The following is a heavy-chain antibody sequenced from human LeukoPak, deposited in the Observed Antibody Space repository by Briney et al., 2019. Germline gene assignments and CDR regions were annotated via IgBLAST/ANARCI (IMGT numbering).Heavy chain of an antibody. V-gene: IGHV3-9*01. CDR1: GFTFDDYA. CDR2: ISWNSGSI. J-gene: IGHJ3*02. D-gene: IGHD3-3*01. CDR3: AKGGDPRLRFLEWLRLGAFDI. Sequence: GGSLRLSCAASGFTFDDYAMHWVRQAPGKGPEWVSGISWNSGSIGYADSVKGRFTISRDNAKNSLYLQMNSLRAEDTALYYCAKGGDPRLRFLEWLRLGAFDIWGQGTMVTVSS.